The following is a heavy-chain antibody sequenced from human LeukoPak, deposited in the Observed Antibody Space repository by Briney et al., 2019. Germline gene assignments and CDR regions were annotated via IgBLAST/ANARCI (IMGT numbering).Heavy chain of an antibody. Sequence: SETLSLTCTVSGGSISNYFWSWIRQAPGKGLEWIGYIHHTESPNYNPSLKSRVTMSEDTSKNQLSLRLSSVTAADTAVYYCARDRVTMVRGRRGWFDPWGQGTLVTVSS. J-gene: IGHJ5*02. V-gene: IGHV4-59*12. CDR1: GGSISNYF. CDR3: ARDRVTMVRGRRGWFDP. CDR2: IHHTESP. D-gene: IGHD3-10*01.